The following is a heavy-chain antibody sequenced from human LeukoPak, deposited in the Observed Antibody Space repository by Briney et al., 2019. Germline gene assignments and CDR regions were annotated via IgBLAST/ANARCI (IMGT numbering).Heavy chain of an antibody. J-gene: IGHJ4*02. CDR3: ARHLGDSLTGCHPHRPLDK. V-gene: IGHV4-39*01. Sequence: SETLSLTCTVSGGSISRSSYYWGRIRQPPGKGLEWIGNIYYRGSTYYNPSLKSRVTISVDTSKNQFSLKLRSVTAADTAVFYCARHLGDSLTGCHPHRPLDKWGQGTLVTVSS. CDR1: GGSISRSSYY. D-gene: IGHD3-9*01. CDR2: IYYRGST.